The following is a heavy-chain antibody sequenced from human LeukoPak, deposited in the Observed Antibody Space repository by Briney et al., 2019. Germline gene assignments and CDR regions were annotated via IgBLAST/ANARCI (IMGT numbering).Heavy chain of an antibody. CDR1: GYTFTGYY. Sequence: GASVKVSCKASGYTFTGYYIYWVRQAPGQGLEWMGWINPNNGGTNYAQKFQGRVTMTRDTSISTAYMELSRLRSDDTAVYYCARSLPDHYYDSSGYYGWFDPWGQGTLVTVSS. D-gene: IGHD3-22*01. CDR3: ARSLPDHYYDSSGYYGWFDP. J-gene: IGHJ5*02. V-gene: IGHV1-2*02. CDR2: INPNNGGT.